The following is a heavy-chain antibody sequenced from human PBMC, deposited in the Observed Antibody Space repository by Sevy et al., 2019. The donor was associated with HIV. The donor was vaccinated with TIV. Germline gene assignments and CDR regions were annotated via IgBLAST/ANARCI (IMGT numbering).Heavy chain of an antibody. J-gene: IGHJ4*02. CDR1: GFSFTDFW. Sequence: GGSLRLSCKASGFSFTDFWMQWVRQVPGKGPEWVANINQDGSEMYYVDSVKGRFTISRDNAESALYLQMHGLRAEDAATYFCAGRYFDLWGQGTVVTVSS. CDR2: INQDGSEM. V-gene: IGHV3-7*01. CDR3: AGRYFDL.